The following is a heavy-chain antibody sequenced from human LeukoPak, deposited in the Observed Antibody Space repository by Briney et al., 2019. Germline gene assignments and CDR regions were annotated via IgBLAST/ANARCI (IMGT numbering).Heavy chain of an antibody. J-gene: IGHJ4*02. V-gene: IGHV1-2*06. CDR2: INPNSGDI. CDR3: ARDYCGGDCFPDY. CDR1: GYTFTGYY. D-gene: IGHD2-21*02. Sequence: GASVKVSCKASGYTFTGYYVHWVRQAPGQGLEWMGQINPNSGDINYAQKFQGRVTMTRDTSISTAYMELSRLRSDDTAVYYCARDYCGGDCFPDYWGQGTLVTVSS.